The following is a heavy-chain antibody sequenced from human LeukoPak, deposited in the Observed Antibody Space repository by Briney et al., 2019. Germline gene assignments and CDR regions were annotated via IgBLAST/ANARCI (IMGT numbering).Heavy chain of an antibody. CDR3: ARMNIVVVVAWFDP. Sequence: SETLSLTCTVSGGSVSSGSYYWSWIRQPPGKGLEWIGYIYYSGSTNYNPSLKSRVTISVDTSKNQFSLKLSSVTAADTAVYYCARMNIVVVVAWFDPWGQGTLVTVSS. CDR2: IYYSGST. CDR1: GGSVSSGSYY. V-gene: IGHV4-61*01. D-gene: IGHD2-15*01. J-gene: IGHJ5*02.